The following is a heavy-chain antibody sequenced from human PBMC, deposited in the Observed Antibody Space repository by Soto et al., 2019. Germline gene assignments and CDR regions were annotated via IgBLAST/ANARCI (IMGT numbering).Heavy chain of an antibody. Sequence: QITLKESGPTLVKPTQTLPLTCTFSGFSLSTGGIGVGWIRQPPGKALEWLPLIYWDGDRRYRPSRMSRLTNAKDTSTHQVVITITNMDTVDTATNYSEHSSWSGDCLQSYSSHYYYGMDIWGQGTTVTVSS. D-gene: IGHD2-21*02. J-gene: IGHJ6*02. CDR3: EHSSWSGDCLQSYSSHYYYGMDI. CDR2: IYWDGDR. V-gene: IGHV2-5*02. CDR1: GFSLSTGGIG.